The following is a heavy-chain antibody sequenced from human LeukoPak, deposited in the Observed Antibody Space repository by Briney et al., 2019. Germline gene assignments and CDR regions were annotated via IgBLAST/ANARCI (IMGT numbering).Heavy chain of an antibody. CDR1: GFTFSDYY. J-gene: IGHJ4*02. CDR3: ARDKSGGATSFDY. Sequence: GESLRLSCAASGFTFSDYYMSWIRQAPGKGLEWVSYISSSGSTIYYADSVKGRFTISRDNAKNPLYLQMNSLRAEDTAVYYCARDKSGGATSFDYWGQGALVTVSS. D-gene: IGHD1-26*01. CDR2: ISSSGSTI. V-gene: IGHV3-11*01.